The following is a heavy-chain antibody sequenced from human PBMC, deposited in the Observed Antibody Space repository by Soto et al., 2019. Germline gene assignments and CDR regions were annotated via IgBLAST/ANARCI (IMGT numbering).Heavy chain of an antibody. J-gene: IGHJ6*03. V-gene: IGHV3-21*02. CDR2: INEDSSYI. CDR3: VRDFGWYFRSGYMDV. D-gene: IGHD3-3*01. Sequence: EVQLVESGGGLVKPGGSLRLSCAASGFSFISYSMNWVRQAPGKGLEWVSSINEDSSYIYYAHSLRGRFTISRDNAKASLYLQMNSLRAEETAVYYCVRDFGWYFRSGYMDVWGDGATVTVSS. CDR1: GFSFISYS.